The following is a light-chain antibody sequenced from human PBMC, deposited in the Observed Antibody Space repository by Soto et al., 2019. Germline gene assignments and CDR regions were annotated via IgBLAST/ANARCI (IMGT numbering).Light chain of an antibody. CDR2: GAS. V-gene: IGKV3-15*01. CDR3: HQYNNWPPWT. Sequence: EIVWTQSPGTLSLSPGARSTRSCRASQSVSNNYLSWYQQKPGQAPRLLIYGASNRATGIPARFSGSGSGTEFTLTISSLQSEDYAVYYCHQYNNWPPWTFGQGTKVDIK. J-gene: IGKJ1*01. CDR1: QSVSNN.